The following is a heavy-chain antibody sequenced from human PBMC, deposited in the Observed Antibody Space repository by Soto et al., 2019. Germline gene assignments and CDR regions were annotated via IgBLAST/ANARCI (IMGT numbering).Heavy chain of an antibody. CDR3: AREATMVRGVRNY. V-gene: IGHV1-69*08. D-gene: IGHD3-10*01. CDR2: IIPILGIA. Sequence: QVQLVQSGAEVKKPGSSVKVSCKASGGTFSSYTISWVRQAPGQGLEWMGRIIPILGIANYAQKFQGRVTITADKSTSTAYMELSSLRSEDTAVYYCAREATMVRGVRNYWGQGTLVTVSS. CDR1: GGTFSSYT. J-gene: IGHJ4*02.